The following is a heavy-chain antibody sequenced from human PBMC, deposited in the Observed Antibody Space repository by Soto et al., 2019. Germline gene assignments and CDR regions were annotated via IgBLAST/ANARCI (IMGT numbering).Heavy chain of an antibody. CDR2: ISDTGST. D-gene: IGHD5-18*01. J-gene: IGHJ4*02. Sequence: QVQLQESGPGLVKPSETLSLTCTVSGVSISSHYWTWIRQPPGKGLEWIGYISDTGSTNFNPSLKSRVTISRDTSKNHFSLKLSSVTAADTAVYYCARGPGYRTIFDYGGQGTLVTVSS. V-gene: IGHV4-59*11. CDR1: GVSISSHY. CDR3: ARGPGYRTIFDY.